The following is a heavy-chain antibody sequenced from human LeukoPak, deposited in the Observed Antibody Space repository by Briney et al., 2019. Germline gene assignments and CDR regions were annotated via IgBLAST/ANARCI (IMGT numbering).Heavy chain of an antibody. D-gene: IGHD6-19*01. Sequence: SETLSLNCTGSGGSLSSATYDWRCIRQRPGKRLEWIAYIYYSGSTNYNPSLKSRVTISVDTSKNHFSLNLSSVTAADTAVYYCARVAGSTGWYFFTYWGQGTLVTVSS. CDR1: GGSLSSATYD. CDR2: IYYSGST. V-gene: IGHV4-61*03. CDR3: ARVAGSTGWYFFTY. J-gene: IGHJ4*02.